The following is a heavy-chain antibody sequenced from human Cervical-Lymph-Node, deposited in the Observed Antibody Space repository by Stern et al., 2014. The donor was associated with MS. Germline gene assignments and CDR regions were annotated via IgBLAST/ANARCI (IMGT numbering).Heavy chain of an antibody. CDR2: ILPIFGTA. Sequence: QVQLMQSGAEVKKPGSSVKVSCKASGGTFSSYAISWVRQAPGQGLEWMGGILPIFGTANDAQKLQGRVTITADESTSTAYMELSSLRSEDTAVYYCARGELKEGLVRGMDVWGQGTTVTVSS. D-gene: IGHD1-26*01. CDR3: ARGELKEGLVRGMDV. J-gene: IGHJ6*02. V-gene: IGHV1-69*01. CDR1: GGTFSSYA.